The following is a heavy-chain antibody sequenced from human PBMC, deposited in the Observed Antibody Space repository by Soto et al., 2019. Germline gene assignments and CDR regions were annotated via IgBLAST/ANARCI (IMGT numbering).Heavy chain of an antibody. D-gene: IGHD1-26*01. Sequence: PVGSLRLSCAASGFTFSSYGMHWVRQAPGKGLEWVAVIWYDGSNKYYADSVKGRFTISRDNSKNTLYLQMNSLRAEDTAVYYCARDRDSGSGHYYYYGMDVWGQGTTVTVSS. CDR1: GFTFSSYG. CDR3: ARDRDSGSGHYYYYGMDV. CDR2: IWYDGSNK. J-gene: IGHJ6*02. V-gene: IGHV3-33*01.